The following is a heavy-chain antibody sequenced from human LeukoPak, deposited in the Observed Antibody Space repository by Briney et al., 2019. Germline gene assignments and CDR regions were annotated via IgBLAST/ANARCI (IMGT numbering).Heavy chain of an antibody. Sequence: GGSLRLSCAASGFTFADYAMHWVRQARGKGLEWVSGISWNSGTIGYADSVKGRFTISRDNAKNSLYLQMNSLRAEDTALYYCAKDIWQQLALFDYWGQGTLVTVSS. CDR1: GFTFADYA. D-gene: IGHD6-13*01. CDR2: ISWNSGTI. J-gene: IGHJ4*02. CDR3: AKDIWQQLALFDY. V-gene: IGHV3-9*01.